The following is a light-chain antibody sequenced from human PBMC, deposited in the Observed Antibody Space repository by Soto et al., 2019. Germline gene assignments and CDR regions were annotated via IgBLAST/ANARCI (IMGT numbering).Light chain of an antibody. CDR1: STDFVGDNR. CDR3: SLYTRENAYV. V-gene: IGLV2-18*01. Sequence: QSALTQPPSVSGSPGQSVTISCTGTSTDFVGDNRVSWYQQPPGTAPKLMIYEVSKRPSGVPDRFSGSKSGNTASLTIYGLQAADEADYYCSLYTRENAYVFGTGTKLTVL. CDR2: EVS. J-gene: IGLJ1*01.